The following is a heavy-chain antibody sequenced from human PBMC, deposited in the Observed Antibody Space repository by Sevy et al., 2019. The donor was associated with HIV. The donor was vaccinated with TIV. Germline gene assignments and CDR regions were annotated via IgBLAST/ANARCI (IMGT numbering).Heavy chain of an antibody. D-gene: IGHD3-22*01. V-gene: IGHV3-7*01. Sequence: GGSLRLSCAASGFTFSSYWMTWVRQAPGKGLEWVANIKQDMSEKYYADSVKGRFTISRDNARNSLYLQMESLRAEDTAVDYCARAQQVTMLVVIGGLYFDFWGQGTLVTVSS. CDR2: IKQDMSEK. J-gene: IGHJ4*02. CDR1: GFTFSSYW. CDR3: ARAQQVTMLVVIGGLYFDF.